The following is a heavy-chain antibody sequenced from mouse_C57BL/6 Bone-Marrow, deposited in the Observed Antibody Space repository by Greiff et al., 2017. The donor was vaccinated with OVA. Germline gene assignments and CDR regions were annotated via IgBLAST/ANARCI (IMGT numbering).Heavy chain of an antibody. CDR2: IYPRSGNT. CDR1: GYTFTSYG. D-gene: IGHD2-9*01. CDR3: ARQTYYGYDYAMDY. V-gene: IGHV1-81*01. J-gene: IGHJ4*01. Sequence: QVQLQQSGAELARPGASVKLSCKASGYTFTSYGISWVKQRTGQGLESIGEIYPRSGNTYYNEKFKGKATLTADKSSSTAYMELRSLTSEDSAVYFCARQTYYGYDYAMDYWGQGTSVTVSS.